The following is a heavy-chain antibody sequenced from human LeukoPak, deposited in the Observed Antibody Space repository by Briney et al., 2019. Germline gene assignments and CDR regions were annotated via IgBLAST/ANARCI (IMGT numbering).Heavy chain of an antibody. J-gene: IGHJ4*02. V-gene: IGHV3-23*01. D-gene: IGHD3-22*01. CDR1: GFTFSSYA. CDR3: ANPHYYISSGYESQH. CDR2: ISGSGGST. Sequence: PGGSLRLSCAASGFTFSSYAMNWVRQAPGKGLEWVSAISGSGGSTYYADSVQGRFTISRDNFKNTLYLQMNSLRAEDTAVYYWANPHYYISSGYESQHWGQGPLVTVSS.